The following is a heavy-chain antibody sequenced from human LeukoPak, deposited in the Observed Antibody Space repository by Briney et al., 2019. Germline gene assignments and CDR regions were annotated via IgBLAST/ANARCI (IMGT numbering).Heavy chain of an antibody. CDR2: SSAYNDIT. V-gene: IGHV3-23*01. Sequence: PGGSLRLSCAASGSTFRNYAMSWVRQPPGKGLEWVSFSSAYNDITYYADSVKGWFTISRDNSKSTLYLQMTSMRAEDTALYYCARGRSDYTPFDYWGQGTLVTVSS. CDR1: GSTFRNYA. CDR3: ARGRSDYTPFDY. J-gene: IGHJ4*02. D-gene: IGHD3-3*01.